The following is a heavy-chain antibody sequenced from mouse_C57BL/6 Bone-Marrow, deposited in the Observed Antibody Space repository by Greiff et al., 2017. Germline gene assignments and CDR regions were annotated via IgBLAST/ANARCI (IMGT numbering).Heavy chain of an antibody. V-gene: IGHV1-5*01. D-gene: IGHD1-1*01. CDR2: IYPGTIDT. J-gene: IGHJ2*01. Sequence: EVQLQQSGTVLARPGASVKMSCKTSGYTFTSYWMHWVKQRPGQCLEWIGAIYPGTIDTSYHQKFKGKAKLTAVTSASTAYMELSSLTNEDSAVYYCTRAPRTVVSDYWGQGTTLTVSS. CDR3: TRAPRTVVSDY. CDR1: GYTFTSYW.